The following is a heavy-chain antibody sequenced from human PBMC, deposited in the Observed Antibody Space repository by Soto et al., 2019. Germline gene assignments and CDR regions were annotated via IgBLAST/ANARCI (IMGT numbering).Heavy chain of an antibody. CDR2: ISSSGSYI. V-gene: IGHV3-21*01. Sequence: EVHLVESGGGLVKPGGSLRLSCAASGFTFSSYSMNWVRQAPGKGLEWVSSISSSGSYIYYADSVKGRFTISRDNAKNSLYLQMNSLRAEDTAVYYCARGVYYYDSSGWGYWGQGTLVTVSS. CDR3: ARGVYYYDSSGWGY. D-gene: IGHD3-22*01. CDR1: GFTFSSYS. J-gene: IGHJ4*02.